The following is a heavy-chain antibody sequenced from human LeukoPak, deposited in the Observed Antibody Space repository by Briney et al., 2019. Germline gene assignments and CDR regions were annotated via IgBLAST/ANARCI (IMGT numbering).Heavy chain of an antibody. CDR1: GFTFSSYA. V-gene: IGHV3-30*04. Sequence: PGGSLRLSCAASGFTFSSYAMHWVRQAPGKGLEWVAVISYDGSNKYYADSVKGRFTISRDNSKNTLYLQMNSLRAEDTAVYYCARDNRATVTLLYYYYYMDVWGKGTTVTVSS. D-gene: IGHD4-11*01. J-gene: IGHJ6*03. CDR3: ARDNRATVTLLYYYYYMDV. CDR2: ISYDGSNK.